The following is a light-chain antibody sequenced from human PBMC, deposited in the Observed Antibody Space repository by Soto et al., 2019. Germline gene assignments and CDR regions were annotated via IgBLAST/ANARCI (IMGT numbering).Light chain of an antibody. Sequence: QSALTQPPSASGSTGQSVTVSCTGTSNDVGGYDYVSWFQQHPGKAPKLMIYEVSKRPSGVPDRFSGSKSGNTASLTVSGLQAEDEADYYCTSYVGSLVVFGGGTKVTVL. J-gene: IGLJ2*01. V-gene: IGLV2-8*01. CDR2: EVS. CDR1: SNDVGGYDY. CDR3: TSYVGSLVV.